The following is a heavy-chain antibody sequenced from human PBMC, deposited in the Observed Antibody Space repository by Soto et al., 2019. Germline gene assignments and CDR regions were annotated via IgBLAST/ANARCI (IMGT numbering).Heavy chain of an antibody. V-gene: IGHV3-33*01. D-gene: IGHD1-26*01. Sequence: QVQLVESGGGVVQPGRSLRLSCAASGFTFSSYDMHWVRQAPGRGLEWVALIWYDGTNKYYADSVKGRFTISRDNSKNTLYLQMNSLRAEDTAVYYCASPLGVGGTFDIWGQGKMVTVSS. J-gene: IGHJ3*02. CDR3: ASPLGVGGTFDI. CDR1: GFTFSSYD. CDR2: IWYDGTNK.